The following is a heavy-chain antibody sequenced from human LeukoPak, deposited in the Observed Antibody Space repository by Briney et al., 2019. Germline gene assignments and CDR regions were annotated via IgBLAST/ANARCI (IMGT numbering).Heavy chain of an antibody. V-gene: IGHV3-9*01. CDR1: GFTFDDYA. Sequence: GGSLRLSCAASGFTFDDYAMHWVRQAPGKGLEWVSSISWNSGSIAYADSVKGRFTISRDNAKNSLYLQMNSLRAEDTAVYYCARDRRRYSSSGSHCSDWGQGTLVTVSS. CDR3: ARDRRRYSSSGSHCSD. CDR2: ISWNSGSI. D-gene: IGHD6-6*01. J-gene: IGHJ4*02.